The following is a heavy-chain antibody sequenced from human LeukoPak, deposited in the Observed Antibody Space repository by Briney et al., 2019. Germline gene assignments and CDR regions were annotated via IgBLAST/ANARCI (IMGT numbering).Heavy chain of an antibody. D-gene: IGHD1-26*01. Sequence: PSETLSLTCAVYGGSFSGYYWSWIRQPPGKGLEWIGEINHSGSTNYNPSLKSRVTISVDTSKNQFSLKLSSVTAADTAVYYCARPGGMTRNFDYWGQGTLVTASS. V-gene: IGHV4-34*01. CDR1: GGSFSGYY. CDR2: INHSGST. CDR3: ARPGGMTRNFDY. J-gene: IGHJ4*02.